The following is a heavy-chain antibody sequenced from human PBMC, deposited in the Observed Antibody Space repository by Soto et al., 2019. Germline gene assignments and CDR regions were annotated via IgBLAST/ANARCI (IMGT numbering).Heavy chain of an antibody. CDR3: ARSGIEVAGEFDY. Sequence: ASVKVSCKASGYTFTSYAMHWVRQAPGQRLEWMGWINAGNGNTKYSQKFQGRVTITRDTSASTAYMELSSLRSEDTAVYYCARSGIEVAGEFDYWGEGTPFTVSS. J-gene: IGHJ4*02. CDR2: INAGNGNT. CDR1: GYTFTSYA. V-gene: IGHV1-3*01. D-gene: IGHD6-19*01.